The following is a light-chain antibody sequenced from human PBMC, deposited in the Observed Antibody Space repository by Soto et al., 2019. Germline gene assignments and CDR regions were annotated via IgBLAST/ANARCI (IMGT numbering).Light chain of an antibody. Sequence: DIQMTQSPSSLSASVVDRATITCRASQSISSYLNWYQQKPGKAPKLLIYAASSLQSGVASRFSGSESGTNFTITISSLQPEDFANYYCQQSYSTPRTFDQATKVEIK. V-gene: IGKV1-39*01. J-gene: IGKJ1*01. CDR1: QSISSY. CDR3: QQSYSTPRT. CDR2: AAS.